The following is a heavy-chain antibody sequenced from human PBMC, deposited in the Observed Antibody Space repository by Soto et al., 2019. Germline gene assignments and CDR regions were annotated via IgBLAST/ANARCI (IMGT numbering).Heavy chain of an antibody. CDR2: IFHSGST. Sequence: SETLSLTCFVSGGSINSGDYYWTWVRQPPGKGLEWIGNIFHSGSTYYTPSLQSRVTISLDTSKNHFSLKLSSVTPADTAVYYCARDRYYGSGTYYQFYCGMDVWGKGTMVTVS. CDR1: GGSINSGDYY. V-gene: IGHV4-30-4*01. J-gene: IGHJ6*04. D-gene: IGHD3-10*01. CDR3: ARDRYYGSGTYYQFYCGMDV.